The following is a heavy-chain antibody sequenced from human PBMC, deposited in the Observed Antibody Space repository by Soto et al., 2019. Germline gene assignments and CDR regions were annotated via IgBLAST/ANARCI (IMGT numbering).Heavy chain of an antibody. D-gene: IGHD2-15*01. CDR3: VRIKEDSWWGAFDY. Sequence: EVQLVESGGGLVQPGGSLRLSCTASGFTFSGFWMHWVRQAPGKGLVWVSRINGDGSVTNYADSVKGRFTISRDNGKNTLYQAMNSLGVEEPGVYYCVRIKEDSWWGAFDYWGQGTLVTVSS. CDR2: INGDGSVT. V-gene: IGHV3-74*01. J-gene: IGHJ4*02. CDR1: GFTFSGFW.